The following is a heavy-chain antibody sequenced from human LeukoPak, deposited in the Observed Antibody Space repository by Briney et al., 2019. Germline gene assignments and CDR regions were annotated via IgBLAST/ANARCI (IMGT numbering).Heavy chain of an antibody. Sequence: SGTLSLTCAVSGGSIINSNWWSWVRQPPGKGLEWIGEIDHSGSTSYNPSLKGRVTISVDTSKNHFSLKLSSVTAADTAVYYCARDRRYYDTSGTVYYDAMDVWGQGTTVTVS. J-gene: IGHJ6*02. CDR3: ARDRRYYDTSGTVYYDAMDV. D-gene: IGHD3-22*01. V-gene: IGHV4-4*02. CDR1: GGSIINSNW. CDR2: IDHSGST.